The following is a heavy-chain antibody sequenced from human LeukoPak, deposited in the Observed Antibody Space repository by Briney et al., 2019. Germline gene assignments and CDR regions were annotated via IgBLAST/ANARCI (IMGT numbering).Heavy chain of an antibody. J-gene: IGHJ4*02. CDR3: ARTEGIWFGELSYFDY. CDR2: ISYDGSNK. CDR1: GFTFSSYA. V-gene: IGHV3-30-3*01. Sequence: PGGSLGLSCAASGFTFSSYAMHWVRQAPGKGLEWVAVISYDGSNKYYADSVKGRFTISRDNSKNTLYLQMNSLRAEDTAAYYCARTEGIWFGELSYFDYWGQGTLVTVSS. D-gene: IGHD3-10*01.